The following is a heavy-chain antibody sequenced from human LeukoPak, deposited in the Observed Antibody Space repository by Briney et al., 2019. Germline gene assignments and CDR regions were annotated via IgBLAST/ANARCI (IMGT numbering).Heavy chain of an antibody. Sequence: GESLKISCKGSGYSFTSYWISWVRQMPGKGLEWMGRIDPSDSYTNYSPSFQGHVTISADKSISTAYLQWSSLKASDTAMYYCARALDYYDSSGYYLGGAFDIWGQGTMVTVSS. D-gene: IGHD3-22*01. V-gene: IGHV5-10-1*01. J-gene: IGHJ3*02. CDR3: ARALDYYDSSGYYLGGAFDI. CDR2: IDPSDSYT. CDR1: GYSFTSYW.